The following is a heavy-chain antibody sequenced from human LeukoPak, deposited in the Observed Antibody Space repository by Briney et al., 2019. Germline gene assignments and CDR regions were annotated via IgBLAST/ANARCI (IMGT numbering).Heavy chain of an antibody. D-gene: IGHD2-15*01. CDR3: ARAGEYCSGGSCYSGVYFDY. Sequence: SVKVSCKASGYTFTGYYMHWVRQAPGQGLEWMGGIIPIFGKADYAQKFQDRGTITADESTSTAYMELSSLRSEDTALYYCARAGEYCSGGSCYSGVYFDYWGQGTLVTVSS. J-gene: IGHJ4*02. CDR2: IIPIFGKA. CDR1: GYTFTGYY. V-gene: IGHV1-69*13.